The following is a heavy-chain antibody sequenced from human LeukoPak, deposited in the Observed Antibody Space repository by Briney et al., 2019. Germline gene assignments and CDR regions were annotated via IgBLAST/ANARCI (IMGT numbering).Heavy chain of an antibody. D-gene: IGHD3-10*01. V-gene: IGHV4-4*08. CDR2: IYTSGST. Sequence: SETLSLTCTVSGGSISSYYWSWIRQPPGKGLEWIGHIYTSGSTNYNPSLKSRVTISVDTSKNQFSLKLSSVTAADTAVYYCARGPRSGSYYYGSGINLYDYWGQGTLVTVSS. J-gene: IGHJ4*02. CDR3: ARGPRSGSYYYGSGINLYDY. CDR1: GGSISSYY.